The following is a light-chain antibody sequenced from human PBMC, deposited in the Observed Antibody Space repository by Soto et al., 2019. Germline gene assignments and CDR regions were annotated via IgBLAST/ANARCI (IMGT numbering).Light chain of an antibody. CDR3: SSYTSSSTLVV. Sequence: QSALTQPASVSGSPGQSITISCTGTSSDVGGYNYVSWYQQHPGKAPNLMIYDVSNRPSVVSNRFSGSKSGNTASLTISGLEAEDEADYYCSSYTSSSTLVVFGGGTKLTV. J-gene: IGLJ2*01. CDR1: SSDVGGYNY. V-gene: IGLV2-14*01. CDR2: DVS.